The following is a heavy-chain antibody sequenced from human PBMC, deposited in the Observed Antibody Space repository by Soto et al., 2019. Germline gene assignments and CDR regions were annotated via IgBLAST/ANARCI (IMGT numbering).Heavy chain of an antibody. V-gene: IGHV1-69*01. CDR2: IIPIFGTA. J-gene: IGHJ6*02. CDR1: VGTFSSYA. D-gene: IGHD6-19*01. CDR3: ACIAVAGTYYYYGMDV. Sequence: QVQLVQSGAEVKKPGSSVKVSCTASVGTFSSYAISWVRQAPGQGLEWMGGIIPIFGTANYAQKFQGRVTITADESTSTAYMELSSLRSEDTAVYYCACIAVAGTYYYYGMDVWGQGTTVTVSS.